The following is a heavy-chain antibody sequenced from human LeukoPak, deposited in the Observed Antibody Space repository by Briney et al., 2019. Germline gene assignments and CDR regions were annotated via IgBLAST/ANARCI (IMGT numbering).Heavy chain of an antibody. CDR1: GFTFDDYT. V-gene: IGHV3-43*01. CDR3: AKDGSGSYSRYYYYYGMDV. CDR2: ISWDGGST. D-gene: IGHD3-10*01. J-gene: IGHJ6*02. Sequence: TGGSLRLSCAASGFTFDDYTMHWVRQAPGKGLEWVSLISWDGGSTYYADSVKGRFTISRDNSKNSLYLQMDSLRTEDTALYYCAKDGSGSYSRYYYYYGMDVWGQGTTVTVSS.